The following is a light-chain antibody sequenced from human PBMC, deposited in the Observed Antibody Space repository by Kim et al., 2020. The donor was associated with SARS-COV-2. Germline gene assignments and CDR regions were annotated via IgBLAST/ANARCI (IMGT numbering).Light chain of an antibody. Sequence: EVVLTQSPGTLSLSPGERATLSCRASQGVNSRLLAWYQKKPGQAPRPLLYGASSRPGGIPDRFSGSGSGKDFTLSISRLEPEDFAVYFWQPYDRSPLTFGQGTRVEIK. CDR1: QGVNSRL. V-gene: IGKV3-20*01. CDR2: GAS. J-gene: IGKJ1*01. CDR3: QPYDRSPLT.